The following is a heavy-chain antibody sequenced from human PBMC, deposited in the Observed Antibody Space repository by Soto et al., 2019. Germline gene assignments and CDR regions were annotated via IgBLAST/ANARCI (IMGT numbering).Heavy chain of an antibody. D-gene: IGHD3-3*01. V-gene: IGHV3-23*01. Sequence: GGSLRLSCAASGFTFSAYALSWVRQAPGKGLEWVSVITYTGDTTFYIDSVKGRFTISRDNSKSVLYLQLDSLRAEDTALYFCARGESNYERRGIDYWGQGTLVTVSS. CDR2: ITYTGDTT. CDR3: ARGESNYERRGIDY. CDR1: GFTFSAYA. J-gene: IGHJ4*02.